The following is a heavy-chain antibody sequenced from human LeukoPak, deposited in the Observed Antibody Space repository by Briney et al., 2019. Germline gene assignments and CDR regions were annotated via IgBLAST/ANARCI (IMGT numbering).Heavy chain of an antibody. V-gene: IGHV4-30-2*01. Sequence: PSETLSLTCTVSGGSISSGGYYWSWIRQPPGKGLEWIGYIYHSGSTYYNPSLKSRVTISVDTSKNQFSLKLSSVTAADTAVYYCARPKAQVWLKHAFDIWGQGTMVTVSS. J-gene: IGHJ3*02. CDR1: GGSISSGGYY. CDR2: IYHSGST. CDR3: ARPKAQVWLKHAFDI. D-gene: IGHD3-22*01.